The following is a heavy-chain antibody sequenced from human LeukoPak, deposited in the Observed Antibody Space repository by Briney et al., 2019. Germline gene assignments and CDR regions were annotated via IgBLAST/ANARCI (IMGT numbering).Heavy chain of an antibody. Sequence: ASVKVSCKASGYTFTGYYIHWVRQAPGQGPEWMGWISTSTGDTKYTQKFQGRVTLTTDTSTSTAYMELSSLRSDDTAVYYCARDDNYGIFVNVDYWGQGTLVTVSS. CDR2: ISTSTGDT. J-gene: IGHJ4*02. V-gene: IGHV1-2*02. CDR3: ARDDNYGIFVNVDY. D-gene: IGHD4-11*01. CDR1: GYTFTGYY.